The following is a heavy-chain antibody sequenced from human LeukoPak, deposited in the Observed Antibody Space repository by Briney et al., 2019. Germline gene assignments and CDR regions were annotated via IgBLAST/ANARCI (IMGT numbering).Heavy chain of an antibody. CDR3: ARAEYASY. CDR1: GFTFSSYS. Sequence: GGSLRLSCAASGFTFSSYSMNWVRQAPGKGLEWVSYISSSSSTIYYADSVQGRFTISRDNAKDSLYLQMNSLRAEDTAVYYCARAEYASYWGQGTLVTVSS. D-gene: IGHD3-16*01. V-gene: IGHV3-48*01. J-gene: IGHJ4*02. CDR2: ISSSSSTI.